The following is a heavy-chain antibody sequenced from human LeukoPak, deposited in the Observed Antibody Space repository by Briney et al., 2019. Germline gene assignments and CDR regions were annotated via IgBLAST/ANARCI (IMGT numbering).Heavy chain of an antibody. V-gene: IGHV1-18*01. J-gene: IGHJ6*02. CDR3: ARAGDYDFWSGPPRVYYYGMDV. Sequence: GASVKVPCKASGYTFTSYGISWVRQAPGQGLEWMGWISAYNGNTNYAQKLQGRVTMTTDTSTSTAYMELRSLRSDDTAVYYCARAGDYDFWSGPPRVYYYGMDVWGQGTTVTVSS. D-gene: IGHD3-3*01. CDR1: GYTFTSYG. CDR2: ISAYNGNT.